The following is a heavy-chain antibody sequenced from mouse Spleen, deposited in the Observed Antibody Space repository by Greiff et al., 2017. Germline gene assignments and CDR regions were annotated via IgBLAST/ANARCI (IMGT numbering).Heavy chain of an antibody. D-gene: IGHD1-2*01. CDR1: GYTFTSYG. CDR2: IYPGSGST. CDR3: ARMGSLLRLAWFAY. J-gene: IGHJ3*01. Sequence: VQLQQPGAELVKPGASVKMSCKASGYTFTSYGITWVKQRPGQGLEWIGDIYPGSGSTNYNEKFKSKATLTVDTSSSTAYMQLSSLTSEDSAVYYCARMGSLLRLAWFAYWGQGTLVTVSA. V-gene: IGHV1-55*01.